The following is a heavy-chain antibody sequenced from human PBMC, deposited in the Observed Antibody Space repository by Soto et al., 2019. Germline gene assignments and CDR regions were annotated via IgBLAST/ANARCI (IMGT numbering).Heavy chain of an antibody. CDR3: AKCGVTQGELPAHYYGMDV. J-gene: IGHJ6*02. CDR1: GGSISSYY. V-gene: IGHV4-59*08. D-gene: IGHD1-26*01. Sequence: QVQLQESGPGLVKPSETLSLTCTVSGGSISSYYWSWIRQPPGKGLEWIGYIYYSGSTNYNPSLKSRVTISVDTSKNQFSLKLSTVTAADTAVYYCAKCGVTQGELPAHYYGMDVWGQGTTVTVSS. CDR2: IYYSGST.